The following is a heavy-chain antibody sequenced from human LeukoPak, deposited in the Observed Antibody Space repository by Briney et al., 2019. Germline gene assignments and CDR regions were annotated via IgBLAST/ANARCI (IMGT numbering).Heavy chain of an antibody. Sequence: GGSLRLSCAASGFTFDDYAMHWVRQAPGKGLEWVSGISWNSGSIGYADSVKGRFTISRDNAKNSLYLQMNSLRAEDTAVYYCARGRQRGDWGQGTLVTVSS. J-gene: IGHJ4*02. CDR1: GFTFDDYA. V-gene: IGHV3-9*01. CDR3: ARGRQRGD. CDR2: ISWNSGSI. D-gene: IGHD6-25*01.